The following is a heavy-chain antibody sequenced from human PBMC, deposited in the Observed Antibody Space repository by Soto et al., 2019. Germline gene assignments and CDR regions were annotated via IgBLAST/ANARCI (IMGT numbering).Heavy chain of an antibody. V-gene: IGHV4-34*01. CDR3: ARQSGYCSGGSCYSGRYYYYYYMDV. D-gene: IGHD2-15*01. CDR2: INHSGST. CDR1: GGSFSGYY. Sequence: SETLSLTCAVYGGSFSGYYWSCIRQPPGKGQEWIGEINHSGSTNYNPSLKSRVTISVDTSKNQFSLKLSSVTAADAAVYYCARQSGYCSGGSCYSGRYYYYYYMDVWGKGTTVTVSS. J-gene: IGHJ6*03.